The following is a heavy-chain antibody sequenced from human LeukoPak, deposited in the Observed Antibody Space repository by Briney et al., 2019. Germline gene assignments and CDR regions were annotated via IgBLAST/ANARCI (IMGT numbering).Heavy chain of an antibody. J-gene: IGHJ4*02. D-gene: IGHD3-10*01. CDR2: ISAYNGNT. CDR3: ARDQVTMVRGVMRTVGSDY. Sequence: ASVKVSCKASGYTFTSYDVNWFRQAPGQGLEWMGWISAYNGNTNYAQKLQDRVTMTTDTSTSTAYMELRSLRSDDTAVYYCARDQVTMVRGVMRTVGSDYWGQGTLVTVSS. CDR1: GYTFTSYD. V-gene: IGHV1-18*01.